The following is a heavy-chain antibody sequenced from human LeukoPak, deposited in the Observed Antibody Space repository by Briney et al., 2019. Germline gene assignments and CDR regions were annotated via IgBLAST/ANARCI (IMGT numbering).Heavy chain of an antibody. CDR1: GFTVSSNY. Sequence: SGGSLRLSCAASGFTVSSNYMSWVRQAPGQGLEWVSVIYSGGSTYYADSVKGRFTISRDNSKNTLYLQMNSLRAEDTAVYYCARVLGPAFDIWGQGTMVTVSS. D-gene: IGHD2-2*01. CDR3: ARVLGPAFDI. J-gene: IGHJ3*02. V-gene: IGHV3-53*01. CDR2: IYSGGST.